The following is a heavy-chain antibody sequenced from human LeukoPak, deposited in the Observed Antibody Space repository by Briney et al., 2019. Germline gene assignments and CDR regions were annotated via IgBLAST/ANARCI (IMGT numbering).Heavy chain of an antibody. D-gene: IGHD3-9*01. CDR1: GFTVSSNY. J-gene: IGHJ4*02. CDR2: IYSGGST. Sequence: PGGSLRLSCAASGFTVSSNYMSWVRQAPGKGLEWVSGIYSGGSTYYADSLKGRFTISRDNSKNTLYLQMNSLRAEDTAVYYCARGAEFDWNQFDYWGQGTLVTVSS. V-gene: IGHV3-53*01. CDR3: ARGAEFDWNQFDY.